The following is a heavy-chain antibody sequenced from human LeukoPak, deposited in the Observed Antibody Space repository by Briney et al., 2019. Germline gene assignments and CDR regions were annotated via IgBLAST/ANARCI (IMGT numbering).Heavy chain of an antibody. Sequence: SETLSLTCAVSGGSISSGGYSWSWIRQPPGKGLEWIGYIYHSGSTYYNPSLKSRVTISVDRSKNQFSLKLSSVTAADTAVYYCARGGKITMVRGVLRFDPWGQGTLVTVSS. J-gene: IGHJ5*02. CDR3: ARGGKITMVRGVLRFDP. V-gene: IGHV4-30-2*01. CDR2: IYHSGST. D-gene: IGHD3-10*01. CDR1: GGSISSGGYS.